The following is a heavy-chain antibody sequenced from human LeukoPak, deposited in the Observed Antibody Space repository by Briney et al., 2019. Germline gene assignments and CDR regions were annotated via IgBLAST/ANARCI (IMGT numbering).Heavy chain of an antibody. J-gene: IGHJ4*02. D-gene: IGHD3-10*01. Sequence: ASVMVSCKASGYTFTSYAVTWVRQAPGQGLEWMGWINVANGDTNYARKFQGRVTMTTDTSTSTAYMELRSLTSDDTAVYYCARGRFPGSGSYYNSFDYYGQGTLVTVSS. CDR3: ARGRFPGSGSYYNSFDY. CDR2: INVANGDT. CDR1: GYTFTSYA. V-gene: IGHV1-18*01.